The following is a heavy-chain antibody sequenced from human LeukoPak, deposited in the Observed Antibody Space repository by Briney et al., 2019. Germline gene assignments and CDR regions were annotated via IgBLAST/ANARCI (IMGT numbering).Heavy chain of an antibody. CDR1: GYIFTGYY. D-gene: IGHD2-2*01. V-gene: IGHV1-2*02. Sequence: ASVKVSCKASGYIFTGYYMHWVRQAPGQGLEWMGWINPNSGGTNYAQKFQGRVTMTRDTSISTAYMELSRLRSDDTAVYYCARADCSSTSCYVQFDYWGQGTLVTVSS. CDR3: ARADCSSTSCYVQFDY. J-gene: IGHJ4*02. CDR2: INPNSGGT.